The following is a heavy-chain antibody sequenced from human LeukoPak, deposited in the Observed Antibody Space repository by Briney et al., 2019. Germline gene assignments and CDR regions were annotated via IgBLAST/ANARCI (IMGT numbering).Heavy chain of an antibody. CDR3: ARDLVTLTDP. J-gene: IGHJ5*02. CDR2: IYYSGST. D-gene: IGHD6-6*01. CDR1: GGSISSSSYY. V-gene: IGHV4-39*07. Sequence: SETLSLTCTVSGGSISSSSYYWGWIRQPPGTGLEWIGSIYYSGSTYYNPSLKSRVTMSVDTSKNQFSLKLSSVTAADTAVYYCARDLVTLTDPWGQGTLVTVSS.